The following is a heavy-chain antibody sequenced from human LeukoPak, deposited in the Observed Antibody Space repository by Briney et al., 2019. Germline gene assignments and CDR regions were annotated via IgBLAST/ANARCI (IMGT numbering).Heavy chain of an antibody. D-gene: IGHD1-1*01. CDR3: ASGRYNWNDY. CDR1: GFTFSSYC. V-gene: IGHV3-21*01. CDR2: ISSSSSYI. Sequence: PGGSLRLSCAASGFTFSSYCMKWVRQAPGKGLEWVSSISSSSSYIYYADSVKGRFTISRDNAKNSLYLQMNSLRAEDTAVYYCASGRYNWNDYWGQGTLVTVSS. J-gene: IGHJ4*02.